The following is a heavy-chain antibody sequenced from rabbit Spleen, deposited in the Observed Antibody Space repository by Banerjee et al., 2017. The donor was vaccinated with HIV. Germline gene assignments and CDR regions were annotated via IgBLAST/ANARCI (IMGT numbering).Heavy chain of an antibody. CDR3: ARDTSSSFSSYGMDL. V-gene: IGHV1S40*01. CDR1: GVSFSDNSY. Sequence: QSLEESGGDLVKPGASLTLTCIASGVSFSDNSYMCWVRQAPGKGLEWIACIYAGSSGFTYFASWAKGRFTISKPSSTTVTLQMTSLTAADTATYFCARDTSSSFSSYGMDLWGQGTLVTVS. D-gene: IGHD1-1*01. J-gene: IGHJ6*01. CDR2: IYAGSSGFT.